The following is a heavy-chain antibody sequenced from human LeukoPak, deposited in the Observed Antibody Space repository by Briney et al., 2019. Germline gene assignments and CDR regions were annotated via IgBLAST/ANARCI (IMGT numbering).Heavy chain of an antibody. CDR1: GYTFTSYY. J-gene: IGHJ5*02. CDR2: INPSGGST. Sequence: ASVKVSCKASGYTFTSYYMHWVRQAPGQGLEWMGIINPSGGSTSYAQKFQGRVTMTRNTSISTAYMELSSLRSEDTAVCYCARGGYEYCSSTSCYTGNWFDPWGQGTLVTVSS. D-gene: IGHD2-2*02. CDR3: ARGGYEYCSSTSCYTGNWFDP. V-gene: IGHV1-46*01.